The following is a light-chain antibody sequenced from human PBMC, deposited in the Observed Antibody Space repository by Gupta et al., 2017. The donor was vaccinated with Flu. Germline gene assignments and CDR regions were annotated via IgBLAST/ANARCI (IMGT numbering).Light chain of an antibody. CDR3: QQYKSRWT. CDR2: AAS. Sequence: EIVMTQSPATLSVSPGERATLSCRASQSVSSNLAWYQQKPGQAPRLLIYAASTRATGIPARFSGSGSGTEFTLTISSLQFEDFALYYCQQYKSRWTFGQGTKVDIK. J-gene: IGKJ1*01. V-gene: IGKV3-15*01. CDR1: QSVSSN.